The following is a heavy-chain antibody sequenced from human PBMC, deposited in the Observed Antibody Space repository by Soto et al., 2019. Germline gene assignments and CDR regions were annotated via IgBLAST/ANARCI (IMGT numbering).Heavy chain of an antibody. Sequence: PXGSLRLSCAASGFTFSSYGMHGVRQAPGKGLEWVALIWFDGSDKYYVDSVKGRFTISRDNSKNTVHLQMNSLRVEDTAVYYCARLYCSSSSCYSVGAFDIRGQGTVVTVSS. CDR1: GFTFSSYG. D-gene: IGHD2-2*01. CDR3: ARLYCSSSSCYSVGAFDI. J-gene: IGHJ3*02. CDR2: IWFDGSDK. V-gene: IGHV3-33*01.